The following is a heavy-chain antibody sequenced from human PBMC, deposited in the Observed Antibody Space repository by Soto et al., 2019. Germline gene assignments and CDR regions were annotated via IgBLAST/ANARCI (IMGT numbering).Heavy chain of an antibody. CDR2: INHSGGT. CDR3: AVLLLWFGEPIDV. D-gene: IGHD3-10*01. V-gene: IGHV4-34*01. Sequence: SETLSLTCAVYGGSFSGYYWSWIRQPPGKGLEWIGEINHSGGTNYNPSLKSRVTISVDTPKNQFSLKLSSVTAADTAVYYCAVLLLWFGEPIDVWGQGTTVTVSS. CDR1: GGSFSGYY. J-gene: IGHJ6*02.